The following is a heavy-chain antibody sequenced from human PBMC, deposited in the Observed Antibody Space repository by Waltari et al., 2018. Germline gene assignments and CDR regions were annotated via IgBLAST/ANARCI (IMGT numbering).Heavy chain of an antibody. J-gene: IGHJ6*03. V-gene: IGHV3-21*01. D-gene: IGHD6-13*01. CDR2: ISSSSSYI. Sequence: EVQLVESGGGLVKPGGSLRLSCAASGLTFSSYSMNWVRQAPGKGLEWVSSISSSSSYIYYADSVKGRFTISRDNAKNSLYLQMNSLRAEDTAVYYCARGDSSSWCYYMDVWGKGTTVTVSS. CDR3: ARGDSSSWCYYMDV. CDR1: GLTFSSYS.